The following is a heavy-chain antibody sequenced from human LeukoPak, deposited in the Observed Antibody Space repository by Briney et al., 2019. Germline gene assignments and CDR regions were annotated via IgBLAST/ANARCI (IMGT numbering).Heavy chain of an antibody. Sequence: GGSLRLSCAASGFTFDDYAMHWVRQAPGKGLEWVSGISWNSGSIGYADSVKGRFTISRDNAKNSLYLQMNSLRAEDTALYYCAKAGGDYYYDSSGYPTYYYMDVWGKGTTVTISS. D-gene: IGHD3-22*01. CDR1: GFTFDDYA. V-gene: IGHV3-9*01. J-gene: IGHJ6*03. CDR2: ISWNSGSI. CDR3: AKAGGDYYYDSSGYPTYYYMDV.